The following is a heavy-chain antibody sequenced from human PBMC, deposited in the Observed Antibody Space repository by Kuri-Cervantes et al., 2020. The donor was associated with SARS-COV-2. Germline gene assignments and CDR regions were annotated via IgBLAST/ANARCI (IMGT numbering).Heavy chain of an antibody. Sequence: GGSLRLSCAASGFTFSSYAMHWVRQAPGKGLEWVAVISYDGSNKYYADSVKGRSTISRDNSKNTLYLQMNSLRAEDTAVYYCARDGGLAAAGKFDYWGQGTLVTVSS. CDR1: GFTFSSYA. J-gene: IGHJ4*02. V-gene: IGHV3-30-3*01. CDR2: ISYDGSNK. CDR3: ARDGGLAAAGKFDY. D-gene: IGHD6-13*01.